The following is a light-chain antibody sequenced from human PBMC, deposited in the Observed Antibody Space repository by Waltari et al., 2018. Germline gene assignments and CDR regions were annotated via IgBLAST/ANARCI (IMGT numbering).Light chain of an antibody. Sequence: QSVMAQSPSASGTPGQRATISCSGSASNIASNYVHWYQHVPGTAPKLLVFRDNQRPSGVPDRFSGSKSGTSASLAISGLRSEDEADYYCASWDDSRSGVVFGGGTRVTVL. V-gene: IGLV1-47*01. J-gene: IGLJ2*01. CDR2: RDN. CDR1: ASNIASNY. CDR3: ASWDDSRSGVV.